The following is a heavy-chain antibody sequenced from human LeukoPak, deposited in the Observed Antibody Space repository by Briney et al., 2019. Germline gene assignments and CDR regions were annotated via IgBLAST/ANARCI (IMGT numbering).Heavy chain of an antibody. J-gene: IGHJ4*02. CDR3: AKDPRYCSSASCYEEY. D-gene: IGHD2-2*01. V-gene: IGHV3-23*01. CDR2: ISGSGGST. Sequence: GGSLRLSCAASGFTFSSYAMSWVRQAPGKGLEWVSAISGSGGSTYYADSVKGRFTISRDNSKNTLYLQMNSLGAEDTAVYYCAKDPRYCSSASCYEEYWGQGTLVTVSS. CDR1: GFTFSSYA.